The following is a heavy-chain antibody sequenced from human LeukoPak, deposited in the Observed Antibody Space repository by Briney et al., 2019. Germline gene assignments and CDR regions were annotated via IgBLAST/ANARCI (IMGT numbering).Heavy chain of an antibody. CDR3: AKGADVTMVRGVIPRDGMDV. V-gene: IGHV3-30*18. D-gene: IGHD3-10*01. J-gene: IGHJ6*04. Sequence: GRSLRLSCAASGFTFSSYGMHWVRQTPGKGLEWVAVISYDGSNKYYADSVKGRFTISRDNSKNTLYLQMNSLRAEDTAVYYCAKGADVTMVRGVIPRDGMDVWGKGTTVTVSS. CDR1: GFTFSSYG. CDR2: ISYDGSNK.